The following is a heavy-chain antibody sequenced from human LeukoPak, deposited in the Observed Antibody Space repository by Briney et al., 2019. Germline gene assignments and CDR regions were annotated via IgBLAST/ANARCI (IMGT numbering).Heavy chain of an antibody. D-gene: IGHD2-21*01. CDR1: GGSISNYY. CDR3: ARYSGLNGDYFDY. CDR2: TYYNGNT. J-gene: IGHJ4*02. Sequence: SETLSLTCTVSGGSISNYYWGWIRQPPGKGLEWIGYTYYNGNTNYNPSLKSRVTISVDTSKNQFSLKLTSVTAADTAVYYCARYSGLNGDYFDYWGQGTLVTVSS. V-gene: IGHV4-59*08.